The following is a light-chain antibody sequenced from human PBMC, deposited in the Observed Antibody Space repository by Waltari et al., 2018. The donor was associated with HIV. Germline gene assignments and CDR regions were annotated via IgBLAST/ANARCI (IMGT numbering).Light chain of an antibody. Sequence: QSVLTQPPSASGPPGQRVTISCSGSSSNIGSSYVYWYQQVPGTAPQLLTYSSNHRPSGVPDRFSGSKSGTSASLAISGLRSEDEADYYCAAWDDSLSGYVFGTGTKVTVL. CDR3: AAWDDSLSGYV. V-gene: IGLV1-47*01. J-gene: IGLJ1*01. CDR1: SSNIGSSY. CDR2: SSN.